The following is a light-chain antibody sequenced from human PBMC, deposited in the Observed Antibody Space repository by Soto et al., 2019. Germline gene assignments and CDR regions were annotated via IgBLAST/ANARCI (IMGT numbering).Light chain of an antibody. CDR3: MQGTHWPWT. CDR2: QVS. J-gene: IGKJ1*01. Sequence: DAVLTQSPLSLPVTLGQPAAISCRSSQSLVYSIGNAYLIWFQQRPGQSPRRLIYQVSTRDAGVPDRFSGSGSGTYFTLTISRVEAEDVGLYYCMQGTHWPWTFGQGTKVEIK. CDR1: QSLVYSIGNAY. V-gene: IGKV2-30*01.